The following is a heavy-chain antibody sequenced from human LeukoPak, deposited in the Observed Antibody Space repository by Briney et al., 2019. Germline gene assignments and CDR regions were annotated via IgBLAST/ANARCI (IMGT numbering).Heavy chain of an antibody. Sequence: GGSLRLSCAVSGFTFSNYDMSWVRQAPGKGLEWVSGIIGSGDITYYADSVKGRFTISRDNSKNTLYLQMSTLRGDDTGVYYCARAARGYHYWGQGTLVTVSS. CDR2: IIGSGDIT. J-gene: IGHJ4*02. CDR3: ARAARGYHY. V-gene: IGHV3-23*01. D-gene: IGHD5-12*01. CDR1: GFTFSNYD.